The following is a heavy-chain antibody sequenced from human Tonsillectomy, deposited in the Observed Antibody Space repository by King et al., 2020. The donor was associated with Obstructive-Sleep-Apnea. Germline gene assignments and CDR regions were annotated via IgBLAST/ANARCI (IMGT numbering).Heavy chain of an antibody. CDR2: IYYSGST. V-gene: IGHV4-39*07. CDR3: ARGGRWLQFRGDDY. Sequence: QLQESGPGLVKPSETLSLTCTVSGGSISSNTYYWSWIRQPPGKGLEWIGSIYYSGSTYYNPSLKSRVTMSVDTSKNQFSLKLSSVTAADTAVYYCARGGRWLQFRGDDYWGQGTLVTVSS. D-gene: IGHD5-24*01. J-gene: IGHJ4*02. CDR1: GGSISSNTYY.